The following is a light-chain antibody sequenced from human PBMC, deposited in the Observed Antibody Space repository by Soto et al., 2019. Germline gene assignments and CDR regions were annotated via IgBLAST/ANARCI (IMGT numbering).Light chain of an antibody. CDR1: STDVGGYDY. CDR2: EVN. CDR3: TSYAGGNNV. Sequence: QSALTQPPSASGSPGQSVTISCTGTSTDVGGYDYVSWYQQHPGKVPKLMIYEVNKRPSGVPDRFSGSKSGYTASLTISGLQPEDEADYYCTSYAGGNNVFGTGTKVTVL. J-gene: IGLJ1*01. V-gene: IGLV2-8*01.